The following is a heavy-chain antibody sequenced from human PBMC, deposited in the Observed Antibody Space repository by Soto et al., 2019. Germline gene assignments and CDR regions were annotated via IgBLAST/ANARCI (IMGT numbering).Heavy chain of an antibody. CDR3: ARLPTVFPPGLFYFAH. V-gene: IGHV4-30-4*01. CDR1: GGSISSGDYY. D-gene: IGHD4-17*01. CDR2: IYYSGST. J-gene: IGHJ4*02. Sequence: SETLSLTCTISGGSISSGDYYWSWIRQPPGKGLEWIGYIYYSGSTYYNPSLKSRVTISVDTSKNQFSLKLSSVTAADTAVYYCARLPTVFPPGLFYFAHWGQGTLVTVCS.